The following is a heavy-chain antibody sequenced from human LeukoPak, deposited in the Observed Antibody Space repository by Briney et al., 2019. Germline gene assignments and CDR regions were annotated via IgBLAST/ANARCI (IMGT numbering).Heavy chain of an antibody. D-gene: IGHD5-18*01. V-gene: IGHV3-33*06. J-gene: IGHJ3*02. CDR2: IYFDGSNK. CDR3: VKDKDTAMFYNPFDM. Sequence: GGSLRLSCAASGFTFSNFGMHWVRQAPGKGLEWVSLIYFDGSNKDYGDSVKGRFNISRDNSKNILYLQMDSLRAEDTAVYYCVKDKDTAMFYNPFDMWGQGTLVTVSS. CDR1: GFTFSNFG.